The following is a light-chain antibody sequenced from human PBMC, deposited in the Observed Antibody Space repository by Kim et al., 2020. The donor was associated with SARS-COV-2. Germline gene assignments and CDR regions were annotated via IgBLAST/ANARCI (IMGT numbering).Light chain of an antibody. V-gene: IGKV3D-15*01. CDR1: QNIGRN. CDR3: QQYNALYT. Sequence: EIVMTQSPVTLSVSPGERATLSCRASQNIGRNLAWYQQKPGQVPRLLIYGASTRATGISASFSGSGSETEFTIIISSLQSEDFAVYYCQQYNALYTFGQGTKLEI. J-gene: IGKJ2*01. CDR2: GAS.